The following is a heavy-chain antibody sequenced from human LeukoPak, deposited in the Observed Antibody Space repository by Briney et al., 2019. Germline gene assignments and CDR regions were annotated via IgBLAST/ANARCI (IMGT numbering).Heavy chain of an antibody. CDR3: VRGRTKSGAFDI. J-gene: IGHJ3*02. V-gene: IGHV4-59*01. CDR2: IYYSGST. D-gene: IGHD6-25*01. CDR1: GGSISSYY. Sequence: SRTLSLTCTVSGGSISSYYWSWIRQPPGKGLEWIGYIYYSGSTNYNPSLKSRVTISVDTSKNQFSLKLSSVTAADTAVYYCVRGRTKSGAFDIWGQGTMVTVSS.